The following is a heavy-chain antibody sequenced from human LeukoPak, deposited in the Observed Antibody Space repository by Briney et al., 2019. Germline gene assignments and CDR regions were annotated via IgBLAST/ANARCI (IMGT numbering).Heavy chain of an antibody. CDR1: GFTFSSYS. V-gene: IGHV3-21*01. D-gene: IGHD2-2*01. Sequence: PGGSLRLSCAASGFTFSSYSMNWVRQAPGKGLECVSSISSSSSYIYYADSVKGRFTISRDNAKNSLYLQMNSLRAEDTAVYYCARAGLVPAYGMDVWGQGTTVTVSS. J-gene: IGHJ6*02. CDR3: ARAGLVPAYGMDV. CDR2: ISSSSSYI.